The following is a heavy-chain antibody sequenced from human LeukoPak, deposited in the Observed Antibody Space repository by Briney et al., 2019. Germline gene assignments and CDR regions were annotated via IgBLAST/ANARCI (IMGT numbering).Heavy chain of an antibody. CDR2: ISRDGEST. Sequence: GGSLRLSCLASGVTFRTYAVHWVRQAPGKGLEYISSISRDGESTYYADSVKGRFTISRDNSKNTLSLHMSSLQPDDTAVYYCVKSENIVGATYFDYWGQGTLVTVSS. D-gene: IGHD1-26*01. CDR3: VKSENIVGATYFDY. CDR1: GVTFRTYA. J-gene: IGHJ4*02. V-gene: IGHV3-64D*09.